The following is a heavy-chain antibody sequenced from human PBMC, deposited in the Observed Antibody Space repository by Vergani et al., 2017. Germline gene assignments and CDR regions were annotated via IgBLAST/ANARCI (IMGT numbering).Heavy chain of an antibody. D-gene: IGHD3-22*01. V-gene: IGHV3-21*01. CDR2: ISSSSSYI. CDR1: GFTFSSYS. Sequence: EVQLVESGGGLVKPGGSLRLSCAASGFTFSSYSMNWVRQAPGKGLEWVSSISSSSSYIYYADSVQGRFTVSRDNAKNSLYLQMNSLRAEDTAVYYCARDRVYYDTGGYYYDAFDIWGQGTMVTVSS. CDR3: ARDRVYYDTGGYYYDAFDI. J-gene: IGHJ3*02.